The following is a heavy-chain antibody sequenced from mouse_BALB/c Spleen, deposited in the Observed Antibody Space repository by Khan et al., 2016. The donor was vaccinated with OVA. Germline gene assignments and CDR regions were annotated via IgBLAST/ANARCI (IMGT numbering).Heavy chain of an antibody. CDR1: GFSLTSYG. CDR2: IWAGGST. J-gene: IGHJ3*01. CDR3: ASACYYGAWFAY. D-gene: IGHD1-1*01. V-gene: IGHV2-9*02. Sequence: QVQLKESGPGLVAPSQTLSITCTVSGFSLTSYGVHWVRQPPGKGLEWLGVIWAGGSTNHNSALMSRLSISKDNSKSQVFLKMNSLQTDDTAMYXCASACYYGAWFAYWGQGTLVTVSA.